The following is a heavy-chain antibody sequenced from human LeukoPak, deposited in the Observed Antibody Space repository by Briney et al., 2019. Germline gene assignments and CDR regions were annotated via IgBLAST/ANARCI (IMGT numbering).Heavy chain of an antibody. CDR3: ARGGCSSTSCWDWFDP. V-gene: IGHV4-59*11. J-gene: IGHJ5*02. Sequence: PSETLSLTCTVSGGSISSHYWSWIRQPPGKGLEWIGYIYYSGSTNYNPSLKSRVTISVDTSKNQFSLKLSSVTAADTAVYYCARGGCSSTSCWDWFDPWGQETLVTVSS. D-gene: IGHD2-2*01. CDR2: IYYSGST. CDR1: GGSISSHY.